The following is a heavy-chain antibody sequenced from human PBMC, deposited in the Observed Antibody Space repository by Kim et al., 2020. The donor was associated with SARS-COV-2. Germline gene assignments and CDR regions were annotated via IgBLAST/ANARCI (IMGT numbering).Heavy chain of an antibody. V-gene: IGHV3-23*01. CDR3: AISVGGSESYITDAFDM. J-gene: IGHJ3*02. D-gene: IGHD3-10*01. CDR1: GFTFTNYS. CDR2: ISSSGGST. Sequence: GGSLRLSCAASGFTFTNYSMSWVRQAPGKGLEWFSCISSSGGSTYYADSVRGRFTIARDNSKNTLFQLMSSLTAEGTAIYYCAISVGGSESYITDAFDMWGQGTIVTFSS.